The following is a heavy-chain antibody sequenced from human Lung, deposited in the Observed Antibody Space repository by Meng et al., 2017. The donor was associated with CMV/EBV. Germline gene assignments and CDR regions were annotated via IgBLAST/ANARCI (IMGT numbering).Heavy chain of an antibody. V-gene: IGHV1-8*01. CDR2: MNPNSGNT. Sequence: ASXXVSXKASGYTFTSYDINWVRQATGQGLEWMGWMNPNSGNTGYAQKFQGRVTMTRNTSISTAYIELSSLISEDTAVDYCARGRIRRRGFVVEPAARDYXGQGXLVTVSS. D-gene: IGHD2-2*01. CDR3: ARGRIRRRGFVVEPAARDY. J-gene: IGHJ4*02. CDR1: GYTFTSYD.